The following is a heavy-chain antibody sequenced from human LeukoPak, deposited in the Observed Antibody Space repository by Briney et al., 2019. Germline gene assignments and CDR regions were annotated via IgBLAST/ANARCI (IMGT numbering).Heavy chain of an antibody. Sequence: GGSLRLSCAASGFSLSGYWMSWVRQAPGKGLVWVSGISWNSGRIGYADSVKGRFTISRDNAKNSLYLQMNSLRAEDTALYYCAKDFHGGGFSSRLWRCLDVWGQGTTVTVS. CDR2: ISWNSGRI. V-gene: IGHV3-9*01. D-gene: IGHD2-15*01. CDR3: AKDFHGGGFSSRLWRCLDV. J-gene: IGHJ6*02. CDR1: GFSLSGYW.